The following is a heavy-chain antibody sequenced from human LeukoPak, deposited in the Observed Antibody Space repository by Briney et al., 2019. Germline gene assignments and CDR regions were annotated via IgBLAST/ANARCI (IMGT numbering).Heavy chain of an antibody. J-gene: IGHJ5*02. Sequence: SETLSLTCTVSGGSISSYYWSWIRQPAGKGLEWIGRIYTSGSTNYNPSLKSRVTMSVDTSKNQFTLKLSSVTAADTAVYYCARVGPRYCSSTSCYMGWFDPWGQGTLVTVSS. CDR1: GGSISSYY. V-gene: IGHV4-4*07. CDR2: IYTSGST. D-gene: IGHD2-2*02. CDR3: ARVGPRYCSSTSCYMGWFDP.